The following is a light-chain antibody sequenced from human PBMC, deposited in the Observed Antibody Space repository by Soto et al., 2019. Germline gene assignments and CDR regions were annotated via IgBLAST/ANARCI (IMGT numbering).Light chain of an antibody. CDR2: EVT. J-gene: IGLJ3*02. CDR3: SSFASSNTLV. Sequence: QSALTQPPSASGSPGQSVTISCTGTSSDVGAYNYVSWYQQHAGKAPKLVFYEVTKRPSGVPDRFSGSKSANTASLAVSGLQAEDEADYYCSSFASSNTLVFGGGTKLTVL. CDR1: SSDVGAYNY. V-gene: IGLV2-8*01.